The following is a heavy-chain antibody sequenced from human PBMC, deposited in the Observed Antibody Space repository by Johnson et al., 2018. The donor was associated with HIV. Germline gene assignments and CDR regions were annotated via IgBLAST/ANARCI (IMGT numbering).Heavy chain of an antibody. V-gene: IGHV3-30*03. Sequence: QVHLVESGGGVVQPGGSLTLSCAASGFSFDDYGMTWVRQIAGKGLEWVAVISYDGSNKYYADSVKGRFTISRDNSKNTLYLQMNSLRSEDTAVYYCARVATFGVVISDAFDIWGQGTMVTVSS. J-gene: IGHJ3*02. D-gene: IGHD3-3*01. CDR3: ARVATFGVVISDAFDI. CDR2: ISYDGSNK. CDR1: GFSFDDYG.